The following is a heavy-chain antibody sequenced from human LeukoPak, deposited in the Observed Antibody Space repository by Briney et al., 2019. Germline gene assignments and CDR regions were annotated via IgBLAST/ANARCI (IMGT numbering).Heavy chain of an antibody. CDR1: GGTFSSYA. CDR2: IIPIFGTA. Sequence: ASVKVSCKASGGTFSSYAISWVRQAPGQGLEWMGGIIPIFGTANYAQKFQGRVTITTDESTSTAYMELSSLRSEDTAVYYCARGGCSSTTCCPYYFDYWGQGTLVTVSS. V-gene: IGHV1-69*05. CDR3: ARGGCSSTTCCPYYFDY. D-gene: IGHD2-2*01. J-gene: IGHJ4*02.